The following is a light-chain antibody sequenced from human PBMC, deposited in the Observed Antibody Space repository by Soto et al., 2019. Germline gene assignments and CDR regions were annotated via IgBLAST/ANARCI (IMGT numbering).Light chain of an antibody. J-gene: IGKJ1*01. Sequence: EIVLTQSPGTLSLSPGERATLSCRASQSVSSSYLAWYQQKPGQAPRLLIYGASSRATGIPDRFSGSGSGADLTLTISRLETEDFAVYYCQQYDSSLRTFGQGTKVETK. CDR2: GAS. CDR1: QSVSSSY. CDR3: QQYDSSLRT. V-gene: IGKV3-20*01.